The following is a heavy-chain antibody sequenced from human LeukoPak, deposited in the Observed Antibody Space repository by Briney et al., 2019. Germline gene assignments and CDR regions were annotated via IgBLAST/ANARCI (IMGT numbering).Heavy chain of an antibody. CDR2: IKQDGSEM. CDR1: GFTFSRYW. CDR3: ASELSTGFDY. Sequence: GGSLRLSCAASGFTFSRYWMSWVRQAPGKGLEWVANIKQDGSEMFYVDSVRGRFAISRDNAKNSLYLQMNSLRAEDTAVYYCASELSTGFDYWGQGTLVTVSS. J-gene: IGHJ4*02. V-gene: IGHV3-7*01.